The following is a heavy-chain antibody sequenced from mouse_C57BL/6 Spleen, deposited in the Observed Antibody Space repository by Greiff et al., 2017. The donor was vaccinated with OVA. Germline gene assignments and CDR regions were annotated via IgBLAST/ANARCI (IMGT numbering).Heavy chain of an antibody. CDR3: ARGDYDGYFDY. CDR1: GYTFTDYY. V-gene: IGHV1-26*01. D-gene: IGHD2-4*01. CDR2: INPNNGGT. Sequence: VQLQQSGPELVKPGASVKISCKASGYTFTDYYMNWVKQSPGKSLEWIGDINPNNGGTSYNQKFKGKATLTVDKSSSTAYMELRSLTSEDSAVYDCARGDYDGYFDYWGQGTTLTVSS. J-gene: IGHJ2*01.